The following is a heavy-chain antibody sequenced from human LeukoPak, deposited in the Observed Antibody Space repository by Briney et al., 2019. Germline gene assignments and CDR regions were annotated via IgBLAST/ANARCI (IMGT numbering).Heavy chain of an antibody. V-gene: IGHV3-7*01. CDR3: ARGGGKLDN. J-gene: IGHJ4*02. D-gene: IGHD6-25*01. CDR1: GFTLSSYW. CDR2: IKHDGSEK. Sequence: PGGSLRLSCTASGFTLSSYWMSWVRQAPGKGMEWVATIKHDGSEKSYVDSVKGAFTISRDNAKNSLYLQMNSLRADDTAVFYCARGGGKLDNWGQGTLVTVSS.